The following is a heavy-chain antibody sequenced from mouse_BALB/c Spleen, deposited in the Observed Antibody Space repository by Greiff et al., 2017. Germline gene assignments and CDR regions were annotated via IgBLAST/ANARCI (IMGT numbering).Heavy chain of an antibody. Sequence: QVQLKQSGPELVKPGASVKISCKASGYSFTSYYIHWVKQRPGQGLEWIGWIFPGSGNTKYNEKFKGKATLTADTSSSTAYMQLSSLTSEDSAVYFGARDGGYGYYYAMDYWGQGTSVTVSS. J-gene: IGHJ4*01. CDR2: IFPGSGNT. D-gene: IGHD2-2*01. CDR1: GYSFTSYY. V-gene: IGHV1-66*01. CDR3: ARDGGYGYYYAMDY.